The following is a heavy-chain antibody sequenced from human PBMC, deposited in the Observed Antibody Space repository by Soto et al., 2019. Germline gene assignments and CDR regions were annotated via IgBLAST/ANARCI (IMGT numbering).Heavy chain of an antibody. D-gene: IGHD3-22*01. Sequence: LRLSCAASGFTFSSYWMSWVRQAPGKGLEWVANIKQDGSEKYYVDSVKGRFTISRDNAKNSLYLQMNSLRAEDTAVYYCARRHYYDSSGYSNAFDIWGQGTMVTVSS. CDR1: GFTFSSYW. J-gene: IGHJ3*02. CDR2: IKQDGSEK. CDR3: ARRHYYDSSGYSNAFDI. V-gene: IGHV3-7*03.